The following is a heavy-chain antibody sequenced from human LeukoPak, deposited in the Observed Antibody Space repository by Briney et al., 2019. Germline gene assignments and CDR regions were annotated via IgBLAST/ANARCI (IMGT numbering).Heavy chain of an antibody. J-gene: IGHJ5*02. CDR2: IYYSGST. CDR3: ASYGGDNSEYNWFDP. D-gene: IGHD4-23*01. Sequence: SETLSLTCTVSGGSISSYYWSWIRQPPGKGLEWIGYIYYSGSTNYNPSLKSRVTISVDTSKNQFSLKLSSVTAADTAVYYCASYGGDNSEYNWFDPWGQGTLVTVSS. CDR1: GGSISSYY. V-gene: IGHV4-59*08.